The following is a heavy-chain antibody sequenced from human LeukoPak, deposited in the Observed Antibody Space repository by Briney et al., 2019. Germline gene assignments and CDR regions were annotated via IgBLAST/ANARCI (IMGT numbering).Heavy chain of an antibody. CDR2: IYTSGST. D-gene: IGHD3-10*01. J-gene: IGHJ6*03. CDR3: ARRITYMDV. CDR1: GGSISTYH. V-gene: IGHV4-4*08. Sequence: SETLSLTCTVSGGSISTYHWSWIRQPPGKGLEWIGYIYTSGSTRYNPSLNSRVTISVDTSKNQFSQKLSSVTAADTAVYYCARRITYMDVWGNGTTVTVSS.